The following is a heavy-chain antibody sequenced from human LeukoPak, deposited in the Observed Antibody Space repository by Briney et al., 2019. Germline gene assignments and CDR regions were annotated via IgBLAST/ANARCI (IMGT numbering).Heavy chain of an antibody. J-gene: IGHJ4*02. D-gene: IGHD6-19*01. CDR3: ARGTPAVAGTAFDY. CDR2: ISYDGSNK. Sequence: PGRSLRLSCAASGFTFSSYAMHWVRQAPGKGLEWEAVISYDGSNKYYADSVKGRFTISRDNSKNTLYLQMNSLRAEDTAVYYCARGTPAVAGTAFDYWGQGTLVTVSS. V-gene: IGHV3-30-3*01. CDR1: GFTFSSYA.